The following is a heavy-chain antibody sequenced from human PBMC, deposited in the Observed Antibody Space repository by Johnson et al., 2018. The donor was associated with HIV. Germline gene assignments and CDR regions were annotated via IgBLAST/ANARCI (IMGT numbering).Heavy chain of an antibody. Sequence: QVQVVESGGGLVQPGGSLRLSCAASGFTFSSYAMSWVRQAPGRGLEWVLLISYDGANKFNADSVKGRFTISRDNSKNTLYLQMGSLRAEDMAVYYCARGQGGSIPHDAFDIWGQGTMVTVSS. V-gene: IGHV3-30*14. CDR3: ARGQGGSIPHDAFDI. D-gene: IGHD3-16*01. CDR2: ISYDGANK. CDR1: GFTFSSYA. J-gene: IGHJ3*02.